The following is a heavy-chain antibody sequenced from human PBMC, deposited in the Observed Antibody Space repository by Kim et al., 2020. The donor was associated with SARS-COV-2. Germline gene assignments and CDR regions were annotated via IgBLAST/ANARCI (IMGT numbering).Heavy chain of an antibody. CDR3: ARPPYCSSTSCSDY. Sequence: PSFQGQVTISADKSISTAYLQWSSLKASDTAMYYCARPPYCSSTSCSDYWGQGTLVTVSS. D-gene: IGHD2-2*01. J-gene: IGHJ4*02. V-gene: IGHV5-51*01.